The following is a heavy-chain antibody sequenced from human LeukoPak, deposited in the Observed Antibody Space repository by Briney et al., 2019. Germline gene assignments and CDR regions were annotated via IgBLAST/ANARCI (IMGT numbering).Heavy chain of an antibody. CDR3: AKDGIGAPDY. CDR1: GFTFSSYG. J-gene: IGHJ4*02. CDR2: ISYDGSNK. V-gene: IGHV3-30*18. D-gene: IGHD3-10*01. Sequence: GGSLRLSCAASGFTFSSYGMHWVRQAPGKGLEWVAVISYDGSNKYYADSVKGRFTISRDNSKNTLYLQMNSLRAEGTAVYYCAKDGIGAPDYWGQGTLVTVSS.